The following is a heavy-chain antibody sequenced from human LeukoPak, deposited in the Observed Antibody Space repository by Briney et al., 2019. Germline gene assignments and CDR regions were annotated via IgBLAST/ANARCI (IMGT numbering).Heavy chain of an antibody. J-gene: IGHJ4*02. CDR2: INPNSGGT. Sequence: GASVKVSCKASGYTFTGYYMHWVRQAPGQGLEWMGWINPNSGGTNYAQKFQGWVTMTRDTSINTDYMEMKRVTSDDTAVYYCARGAEAETSPLDFWGQGTLVIVS. CDR1: GYTFTGYY. V-gene: IGHV1-2*04. D-gene: IGHD6-13*01. CDR3: ARGAEAETSPLDF.